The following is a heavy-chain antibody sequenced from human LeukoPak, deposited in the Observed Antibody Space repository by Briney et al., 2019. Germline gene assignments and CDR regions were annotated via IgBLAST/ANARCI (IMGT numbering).Heavy chain of an antibody. J-gene: IGHJ4*02. D-gene: IGHD3-16*02. V-gene: IGHV3-21*01. CDR1: GFTFSSYE. Sequence: GGSLRLSCAASGFTFSSYEMNWVRQAPGKGLEWVSSISGSNSYIYYADSMKGRFTISRDNAKNSLYLQMNSLRAEDTAVYYCARGKYDYVWGSYRVNEFDYWGQGTLVTVSS. CDR2: ISGSNSYI. CDR3: ARGKYDYVWGSYRVNEFDY.